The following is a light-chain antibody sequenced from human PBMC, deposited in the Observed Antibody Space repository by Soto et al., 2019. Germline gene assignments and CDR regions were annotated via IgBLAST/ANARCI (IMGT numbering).Light chain of an antibody. CDR3: QQCGTSLT. V-gene: IGKV3-20*01. CDR1: QNIKNNF. Sequence: IVLTQSPGTLSSSPGEGATLSCRASQNIKNNFLAWYQQRPGQAPRLLIHAASIRATGTPDRFTGSASGTDFTLIISSLESEDFAVYYCQQCGTSLTFGGGTMVEIK. CDR2: AAS. J-gene: IGKJ4*01.